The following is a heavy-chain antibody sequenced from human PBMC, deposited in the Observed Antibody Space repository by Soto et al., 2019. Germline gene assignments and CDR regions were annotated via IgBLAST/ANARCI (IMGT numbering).Heavy chain of an antibody. CDR2: IVVGSGNT. Sequence: VASVKVSCKASWFPFYSSSVEWGRQVRGQRLEWIGWIVVGSGNTNYAQKFQERVTITRDMSTSTAYMEPSSLRSEDTAVYYCAAVPYQLLYRTDYWGQGTLVTVS. J-gene: IGHJ4*02. D-gene: IGHD2-2*02. CDR3: AAVPYQLLYRTDY. V-gene: IGHV1-58*01. CDR1: WFPFYSSS.